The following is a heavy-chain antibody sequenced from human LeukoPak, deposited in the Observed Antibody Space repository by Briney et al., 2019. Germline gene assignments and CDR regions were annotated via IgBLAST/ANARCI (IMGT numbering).Heavy chain of an antibody. D-gene: IGHD2-15*01. V-gene: IGHV6-1*01. CDR3: ARDPSATPGPFDY. J-gene: IGHJ4*02. Sequence: SQTLSLTCAISGDSVSSNSAAWDSIRQSPSRGLEWQGRTYYRSKWYNDYAVSVKSRITINPDTSKNQFSLQLNSVTPEDTAVYYCARDPSATPGPFDYWGQGTLVTVSS. CDR2: TYYRSKWYN. CDR1: GDSVSSNSAA.